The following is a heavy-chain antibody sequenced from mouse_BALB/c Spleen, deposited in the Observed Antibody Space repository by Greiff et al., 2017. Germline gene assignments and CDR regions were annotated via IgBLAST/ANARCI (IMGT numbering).Heavy chain of an antibody. V-gene: IGHV1-69*02. Sequence: VQLQQSGAELVKPGAPVKLSCKASGYTFTSYWMNWVKQRPGRGLEWIGRIDPSDSETHYNQKFKDKATLTVDKSSSTAYIQLSSLTSEDSAVYYCARCYYYGTSYWFAYWGQGTLVTVSA. CDR1: GYTFTSYW. CDR3: ARCYYYGTSYWFAY. J-gene: IGHJ3*01. D-gene: IGHD1-1*01. CDR2: IDPSDSET.